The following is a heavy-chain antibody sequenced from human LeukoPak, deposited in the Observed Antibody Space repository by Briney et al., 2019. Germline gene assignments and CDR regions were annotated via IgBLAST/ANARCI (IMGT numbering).Heavy chain of an antibody. D-gene: IGHD3-22*01. CDR3: ARVDYYDSSGQADYFDY. V-gene: IGHV1-2*02. Sequence: ASVTVSCKASGYTFTGYYMHWVRQAPGQGLEWMGWINPNSGGTNYAQKFQGRVTMTRDTSISTAYMELSRLRSDDTAVYYCARVDYYDSSGQADYFDYWGQGTLVTVSS. J-gene: IGHJ4*02. CDR1: GYTFTGYY. CDR2: INPNSGGT.